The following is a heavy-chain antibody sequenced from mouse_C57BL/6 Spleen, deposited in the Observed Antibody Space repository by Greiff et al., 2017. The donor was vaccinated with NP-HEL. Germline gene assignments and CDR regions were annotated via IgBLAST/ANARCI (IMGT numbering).Heavy chain of an antibody. V-gene: IGHV1-81*01. J-gene: IGHJ3*01. Sequence: QVQLQQSGAELARPGASVKLSCKASGYTFTSYGISWVKQRTGQGLEWIGEIYPRSGNTYYNEKFKGKATLTADKSSSTAYMELRSLTSEDSAVYFCARSELGRFAYWGQGTLVTVSA. CDR2: IYPRSGNT. D-gene: IGHD4-1*01. CDR1: GYTFTSYG. CDR3: ARSELGRFAY.